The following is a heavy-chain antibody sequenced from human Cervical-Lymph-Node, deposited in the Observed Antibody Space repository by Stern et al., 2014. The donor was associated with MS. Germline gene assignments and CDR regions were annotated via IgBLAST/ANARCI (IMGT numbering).Heavy chain of an antibody. V-gene: IGHV1-46*03. J-gene: IGHJ4*02. CDR3: ARDGGVTQAWGD. CDR1: GYTFTSYY. D-gene: IGHD2-21*02. CDR2: INPSGGST. Sequence: VQLVESGAEVKKPGASVKVSCKASGYTFTSYYMHWVRQAPGQGLERMGIINPSGGSTSYAQKFQGRVTMTRDTSTSTVYMELSSLRSEDTAVYYCARDGGVTQAWGDWGQGTLVTVSS.